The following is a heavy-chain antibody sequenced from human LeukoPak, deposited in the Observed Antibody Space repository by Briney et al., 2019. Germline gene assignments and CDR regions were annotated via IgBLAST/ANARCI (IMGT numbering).Heavy chain of an antibody. D-gene: IGHD4-23*01. J-gene: IGHJ3*02. V-gene: IGHV3-21*01. CDR1: GFTFSSYS. CDR2: ISSSSSYI. Sequence: PGGSLRLSCAASGFTFSSYSMNWVRQAPGKGLEWVSSISSSSSYIYYADSVKGRFTISRENAKNSSYLQMNSLRAGDTAVYYCARQLYGGKSVGAFDIWGQGTMVTVSS. CDR3: ARQLYGGKSVGAFDI.